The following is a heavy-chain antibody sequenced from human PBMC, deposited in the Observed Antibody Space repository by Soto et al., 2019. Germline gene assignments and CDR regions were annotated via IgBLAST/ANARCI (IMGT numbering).Heavy chain of an antibody. CDR1: GYNFGTYW. CDR2: VDPSDSNS. J-gene: IGHJ6*02. CDR3: ARGSATPTSYDGKKFGLDV. Sequence: GESLKISCKGSGYNFGTYWINWVRQMPGKGLEWMGRVDPSDSNSNYSPSFEGQVNISADKSTDPAYLQWSSLKASDTATYYCARGSATPTSYDGKKFGLDVWGQGTTVTVSS. V-gene: IGHV5-10-1*01. D-gene: IGHD3-16*01.